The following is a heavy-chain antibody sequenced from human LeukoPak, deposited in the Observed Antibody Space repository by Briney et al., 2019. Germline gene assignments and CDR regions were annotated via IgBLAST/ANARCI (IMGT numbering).Heavy chain of an antibody. CDR3: ARDLAPDWITPVDY. CDR2: ISAYNGNT. J-gene: IGHJ4*02. D-gene: IGHD3/OR15-3a*01. Sequence: ASVKVSCKASGYTFTSYGISWVRQAPGQGLEWMGWISAYNGNTNYAQKLQGRVTMTTDTSTSTAYMELRSLRSDDTAVYYCARDLAPDWITPVDYWGQGTLVTVSS. CDR1: GYTFTSYG. V-gene: IGHV1-18*01.